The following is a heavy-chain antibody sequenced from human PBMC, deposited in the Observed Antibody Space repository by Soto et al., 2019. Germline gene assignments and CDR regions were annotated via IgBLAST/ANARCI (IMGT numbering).Heavy chain of an antibody. D-gene: IGHD4-4*01. V-gene: IGHV4-59*08. CDR2: IYYSGST. J-gene: IGHJ4*02. CDR1: GGSVRRYY. Sequence: SETLSLTXTVSGGSVRRYYWSWIRQAPGKGLEWIGFIYYSGSTKYKPSLKSRVTISVDTSKNQFSLKVGSATAADTAVYYCARHSNRNYGLYYFDYWGLGVLVTVSS. CDR3: ARHSNRNYGLYYFDY.